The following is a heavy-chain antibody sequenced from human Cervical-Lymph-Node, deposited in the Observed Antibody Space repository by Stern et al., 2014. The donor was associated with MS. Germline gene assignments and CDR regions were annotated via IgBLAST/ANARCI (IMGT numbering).Heavy chain of an antibody. D-gene: IGHD3-10*01. CDR2: IRGKAYGGTT. V-gene: IGHV3-49*03. CDR3: TRGVRGNDYYGMDV. J-gene: IGHJ6*02. CDR1: GFTFGDYA. Sequence: EVQLEESGGGLVQPGRSLRLSCTASGFTFGDYAMSWFRQAPGKGLAWVGFIRGKAYGGTTDYAASVRCRFTISRDDSKSIAYLQMNSLKIEDAGVYYCTRGVRGNDYYGMDVWGQGTTVTVSS.